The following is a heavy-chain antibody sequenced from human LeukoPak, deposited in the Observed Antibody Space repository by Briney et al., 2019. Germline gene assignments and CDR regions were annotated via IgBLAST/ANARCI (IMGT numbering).Heavy chain of an antibody. Sequence: PSQTLSLTCTVSGGSISSGGYYWSWIRQHPGKGLEWIGYIYYSGSTYYNPSLKSRVTISVDTSKNQFSLKLSSVTAADTAVYYCARDFRTGDNVIFDYWGQGTLVPVSS. CDR1: GGSISSGGYY. CDR3: ARDFRTGDNVIFDY. CDR2: IYYSGST. V-gene: IGHV4-31*03. D-gene: IGHD7-27*01. J-gene: IGHJ4*02.